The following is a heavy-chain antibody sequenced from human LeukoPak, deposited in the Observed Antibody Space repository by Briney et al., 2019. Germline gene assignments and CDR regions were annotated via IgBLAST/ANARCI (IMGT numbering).Heavy chain of an antibody. CDR2: VWYDGSKK. V-gene: IGHV3-33*01. Sequence: GGSLRLSCAASGFTFSSYGMHWVRQAPGKGLEWVAVVWYDGSKKYSADSVKGRFTISRDNSKNTLYLQMNSLRAEDTAVYYCARDIRTGYSSGLVDYWGQGTLVTVSS. D-gene: IGHD6-19*01. CDR1: GFTFSSYG. CDR3: ARDIRTGYSSGLVDY. J-gene: IGHJ4*02.